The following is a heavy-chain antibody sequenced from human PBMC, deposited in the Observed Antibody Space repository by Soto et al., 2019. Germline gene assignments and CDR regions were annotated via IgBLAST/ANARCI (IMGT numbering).Heavy chain of an antibody. CDR2: IYPGDSDT. CDR3: ASLLYDGRMRYYYGMDV. V-gene: IGHV5-51*01. Sequence: PGESLKISCKGSGYSFTSYWIGWVRQMPGKGLEWMGIIYPGDSDTRYSPSFQGQVTISADKSISTAYLQWSSLKASDTAMYYCASLLYDGRMRYYYGMDVRGQATTVTVSS. D-gene: IGHD3-22*01. J-gene: IGHJ6*01. CDR1: GYSFTSYW.